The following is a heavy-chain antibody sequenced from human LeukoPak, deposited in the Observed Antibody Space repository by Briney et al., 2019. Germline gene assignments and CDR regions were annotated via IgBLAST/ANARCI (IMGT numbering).Heavy chain of an antibody. Sequence: GASLKISCTGSGYRFSTNWIGWVRQMPGKGLEWMGIIYPGDSDTRYSPSFQGQVTISADKSISTAYLQWSSLKASDTAMYYCVRVLWTWALNYYYGMDVWGQGTTVTVSS. J-gene: IGHJ6*02. CDR3: VRVLWTWALNYYYGMDV. CDR1: GYRFSTNW. D-gene: IGHD2-8*02. V-gene: IGHV5-51*01. CDR2: IYPGDSDT.